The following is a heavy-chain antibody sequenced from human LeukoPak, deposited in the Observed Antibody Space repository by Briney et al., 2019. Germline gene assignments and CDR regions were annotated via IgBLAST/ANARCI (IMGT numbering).Heavy chain of an antibody. CDR1: GGSFSGYY. J-gene: IGHJ6*03. CDR2: INHSGST. D-gene: IGHD3-3*01. V-gene: IGHV4-34*01. Sequence: SETLSLTCAVYGGSFSGYYWSWIRQPPGKGLEWIGEINHSGSTNYNPSLKSRVTISVDTSKNQFSLKLSSVTAADTAVYYCARDYDFWSGYYFEYYYMDVWGRGTTVTVSS. CDR3: ARDYDFWSGYYFEYYYMDV.